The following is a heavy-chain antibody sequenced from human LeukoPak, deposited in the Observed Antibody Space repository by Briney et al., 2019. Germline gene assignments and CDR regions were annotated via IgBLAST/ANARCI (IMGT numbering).Heavy chain of an antibody. CDR3: ARVLYDFWSGYLEYFQH. CDR1: GYTFTSYD. CDR2: MNPNSGNT. V-gene: IGHV1-8*01. D-gene: IGHD3-3*01. J-gene: IGHJ1*01. Sequence: ASVKVSCKASGYTFTSYDINWVRQATGQGLEWMGWMNPNSGNTGYAQKFQGRVTMTRDTSISTAYMELSRLRSDDTAVYYCARVLYDFWSGYLEYFQHWGQGTLVTVSS.